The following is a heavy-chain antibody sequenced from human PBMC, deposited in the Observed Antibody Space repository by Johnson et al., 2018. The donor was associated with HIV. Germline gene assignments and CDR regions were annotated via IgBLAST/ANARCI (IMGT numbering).Heavy chain of an antibody. V-gene: IGHV3-30*14. CDR1: GFTFSSYA. CDR3: ARTNAFDI. CDR2: ISYDGSNK. J-gene: IGHJ3*02. Sequence: VQLVESGGGVVQPGRSLRLSCAASGFTFSSYAMHWVRQAPGKGLEWVAVISYDGSNKYYADSVKGRFTISRENAKNSLYLQMNSLRAGDTAVYYCARTNAFDIWGQGTMVTVSS.